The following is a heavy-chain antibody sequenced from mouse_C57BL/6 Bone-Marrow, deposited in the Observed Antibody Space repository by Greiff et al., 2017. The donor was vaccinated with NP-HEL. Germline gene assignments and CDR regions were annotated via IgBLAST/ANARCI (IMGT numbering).Heavy chain of an antibody. CDR3: ARPGSSYGYAMDY. V-gene: IGHV5-17*01. CDR2: ISSGSSTI. CDR1: GFTFSDYG. D-gene: IGHD1-1*01. J-gene: IGHJ4*01. Sequence: EVMLVESGGGLVKPGGSLKLSCAASGFTFSDYGMHWVRQAPEKGLEWVAYISSGSSTIYYADTVKGRFTISRDNAKNTLYLHMTSLRSEDTAMYSGARPGSSYGYAMDYWGQGTSVTVSS.